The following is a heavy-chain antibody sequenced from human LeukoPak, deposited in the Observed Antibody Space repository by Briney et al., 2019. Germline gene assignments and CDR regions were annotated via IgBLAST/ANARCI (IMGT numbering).Heavy chain of an antibody. CDR3: AAIRATYSFDY. CDR2: ISPSSSTI. CDR1: GFTFSSYS. V-gene: IGHV3-48*01. J-gene: IGHJ4*02. D-gene: IGHD2-21*01. Sequence: PGGSLRLSCAASGFTFSSYSMNWVRQAPGKGLEWVSFISPSSSTIYYADSVKGRFTISRDNAKNSLYLQMNSLRVEDTAVYYCAAIRATYSFDYWGQGILVTVSS.